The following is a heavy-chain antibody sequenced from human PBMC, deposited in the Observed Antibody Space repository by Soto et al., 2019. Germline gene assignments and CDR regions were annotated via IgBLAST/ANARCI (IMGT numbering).Heavy chain of an antibody. V-gene: IGHV1-69*06. CDR3: ARERSYYYAMDV. Sequence: QVQLVQSGAEVKKSRSPVKVSCTASGGTFSSYSINWVRQAPGQGLEWMGGVIPIFGKPTYAQKFQGRLTITADKSTSTAYMELTSLRYDDTAVYYCARERSYYYAMDVWGQGTTVTVSS. CDR1: GGTFSSYS. CDR2: VIPIFGKP. J-gene: IGHJ6*02.